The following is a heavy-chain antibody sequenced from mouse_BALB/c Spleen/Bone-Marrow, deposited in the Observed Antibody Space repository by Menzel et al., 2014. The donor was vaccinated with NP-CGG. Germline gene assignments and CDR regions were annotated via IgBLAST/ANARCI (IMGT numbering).Heavy chain of an antibody. Sequence: QVQLQQSGAELVRPGASVKVSCKASGYTFINYRINWVRQRPGQGLEWIGNIYPSDSYTNYNQKFKDKATLTVDKSSSTAYMQLSSPTSEDSAVYYCTRMYYNYYAMDYWGQGTSVTVS. D-gene: IGHD1-3*01. CDR2: IYPSDSYT. V-gene: IGHV1-69*02. CDR1: GYTFINYR. J-gene: IGHJ4*01. CDR3: TRMYYNYYAMDY.